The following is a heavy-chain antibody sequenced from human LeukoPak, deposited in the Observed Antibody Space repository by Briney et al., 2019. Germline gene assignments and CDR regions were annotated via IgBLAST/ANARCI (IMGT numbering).Heavy chain of an antibody. J-gene: IGHJ4*02. D-gene: IGHD4-17*01. Sequence: ASVKVSWKASGYTFIGYYIHWVRQAPGQGLEWMGWISPNSGGTSYAQRFQGRVTMTRDTSITTAYMELTGLRSDDTAVYYCARGVTTLSPIDYWGQRTLVTVSS. CDR1: GYTFIGYY. V-gene: IGHV1-2*02. CDR3: ARGVTTLSPIDY. CDR2: ISPNSGGT.